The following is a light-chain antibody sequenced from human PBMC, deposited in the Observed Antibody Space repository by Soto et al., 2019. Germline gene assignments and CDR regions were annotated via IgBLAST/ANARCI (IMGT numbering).Light chain of an antibody. CDR2: SAS. CDR3: QQSSSSPFT. J-gene: IGKJ3*01. V-gene: IGKV1-39*01. Sequence: DIQMTQSPSSLSASIGGRVSTTCRASQSMSRYLNWYQQKPGKAPQLLMYSASNLEGGVPSRFSGTRSGTDFTLTTSSLQPEDFATYYCQQSSSSPFTFGPGTKVDMK. CDR1: QSMSRY.